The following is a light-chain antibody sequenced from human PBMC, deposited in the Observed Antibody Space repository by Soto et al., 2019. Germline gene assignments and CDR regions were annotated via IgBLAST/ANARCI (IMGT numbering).Light chain of an antibody. CDR3: QSYDSSLSGYVV. Sequence: QSVLTQPPSVSGAPGQRVTISCTGSSSNIGAGYDVHWYQQLPGTAPKLLIYANSNRPSGVPDRFSGSKSGTSASLAITGLQAEDEADYYCQSYDSSLSGYVVFGGGIKVTVL. J-gene: IGLJ2*01. CDR1: SSNIGAGYD. CDR2: ANS. V-gene: IGLV1-40*01.